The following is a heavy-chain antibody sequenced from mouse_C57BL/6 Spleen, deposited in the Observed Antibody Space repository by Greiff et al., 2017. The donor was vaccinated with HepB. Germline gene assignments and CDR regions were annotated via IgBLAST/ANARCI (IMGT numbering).Heavy chain of an antibody. CDR3: ARGAYDGYFDY. V-gene: IGHV3-6*01. Sequence: EVKVEESGPGLVKPSQSLSLTCSVTGYSITSGYYWNWIRQFPGNKLEWMGYISYDGSNNYNPSLKNRISITRDTSKNQFFLKLNSVTTEDTATYYCARGAYDGYFDYWGQGTTLTVSS. D-gene: IGHD2-3*01. CDR2: ISYDGSN. J-gene: IGHJ2*01. CDR1: GYSITSGYY.